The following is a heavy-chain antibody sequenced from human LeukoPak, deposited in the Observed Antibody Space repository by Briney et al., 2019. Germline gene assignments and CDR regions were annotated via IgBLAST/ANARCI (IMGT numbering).Heavy chain of an antibody. J-gene: IGHJ3*02. CDR2: INPNSGGT. Sequence: ASVKVSCKASGYTFTGYYMHWVRQAPGRGLEWMGWINPNSGGTNYAQKFQGRVTMTRDTSISTAYMELSRLKSDDTAVYFCAREDIVATKVFDMWGRGTMVTVSS. CDR1: GYTFTGYY. CDR3: AREDIVATKVFDM. D-gene: IGHD5-12*01. V-gene: IGHV1-2*02.